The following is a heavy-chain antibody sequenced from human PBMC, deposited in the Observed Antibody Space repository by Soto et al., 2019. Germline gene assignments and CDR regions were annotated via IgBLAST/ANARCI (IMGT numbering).Heavy chain of an antibody. CDR1: GFTFSDYY. J-gene: IGHJ6*02. CDR2: ISPSGTSM. CDR3: ARGHYRLPV. Sequence: QVQLVESGGGLVKPGGSLRLSCAASGFTFSDYYISWIRQTPEKGLDWVSYISPSGTSMYYADSVKGRFTSSRDNAKNSLWLHINSLSAEDTPVYSCARGHYRLPVLGQGTTVTVSS. V-gene: IGHV3-11*01. D-gene: IGHD3-10*01.